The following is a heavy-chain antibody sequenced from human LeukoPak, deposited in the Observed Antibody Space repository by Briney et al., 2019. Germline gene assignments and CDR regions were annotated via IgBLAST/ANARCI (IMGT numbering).Heavy chain of an antibody. J-gene: IGHJ4*02. V-gene: IGHV1-18*01. CDR2: INPYNGKT. CDR1: GYTLDRFG. Sequence: ASVKVSCKAPGYTLDRFGMSWVRQAPGLGLEWLGWINPYNGKTIFGEKFQGRVTLTTDTSTSTVYMELTSLTYDDTALYFCARDTPQHLKRFDYWGQGTLVTVTS. D-gene: IGHD6-13*01. CDR3: ARDTPQHLKRFDY.